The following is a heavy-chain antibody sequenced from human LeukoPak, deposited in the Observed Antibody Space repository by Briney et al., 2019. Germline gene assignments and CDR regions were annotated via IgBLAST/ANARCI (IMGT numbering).Heavy chain of an antibody. D-gene: IGHD5-24*01. V-gene: IGHV4-39*01. CDR3: SRSRDGYTPLYDAFDI. J-gene: IGHJ3*02. CDR1: GGSISSSSYY. Sequence: SETLSLTCTVSGGSISSSSYYWGWIRQPPGKGLEWIGSSYYSGSTYYNPSLKSRVTISVDTSKNQFSLKLSSVTAADTAVYYCSRSRDGYTPLYDAFDIWGQGTMVTVSS. CDR2: SYYSGST.